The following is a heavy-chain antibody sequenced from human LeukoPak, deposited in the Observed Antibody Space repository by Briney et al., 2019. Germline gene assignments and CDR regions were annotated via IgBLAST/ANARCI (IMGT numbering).Heavy chain of an antibody. CDR1: GGSISSGGYY. J-gene: IGHJ6*02. CDR2: IYYSGST. Sequence: PSETLSLTCTVSGGSISSGGYYWSWIRQHPGRGLEWIGYIYYSGSTYYNPSLKSRVTISVDTSKNQFSLKLSSVTAADTAVYYCARVTPNYYHYGMDVWGQGTTVTVSS. V-gene: IGHV4-31*03. CDR3: ARVTPNYYHYGMDV.